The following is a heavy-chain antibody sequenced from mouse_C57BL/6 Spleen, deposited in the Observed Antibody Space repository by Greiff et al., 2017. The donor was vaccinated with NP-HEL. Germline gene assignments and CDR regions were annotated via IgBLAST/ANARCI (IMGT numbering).Heavy chain of an antibody. J-gene: IGHJ2*01. CDR1: GYTFTSYC. Sequence: VQLQQSGAELVRPGASVKLSCKASGYTFTSYCITWVKQRPGQGLEWIGDIYPRSGNTYYNEKFKGKATLTADKSSSTAYMELRSLTSEDSAVYYCARGITTAYFDYWGQGTTLTVSS. D-gene: IGHD1-2*01. CDR3: ARGITTAYFDY. CDR2: IYPRSGNT. V-gene: IGHV1-81*01.